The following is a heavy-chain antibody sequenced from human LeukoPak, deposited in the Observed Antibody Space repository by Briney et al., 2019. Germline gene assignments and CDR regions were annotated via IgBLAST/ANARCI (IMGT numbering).Heavy chain of an antibody. Sequence: SETLSLTCTVSGGSIGSNSYYWGWIRQPPGKGLEWVGTIYYSGSTYYNPSLKSLVTISVDTSKNQFSLKLSSVTAADTAVYYCARHRYGYYDAFDIWGQGIMVTVSS. D-gene: IGHD4-17*01. J-gene: IGHJ3*02. CDR1: GGSIGSNSYY. V-gene: IGHV4-39*01. CDR2: IYYSGST. CDR3: ARHRYGYYDAFDI.